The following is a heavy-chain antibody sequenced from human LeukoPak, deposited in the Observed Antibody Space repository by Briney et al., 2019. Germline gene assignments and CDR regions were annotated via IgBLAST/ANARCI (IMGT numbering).Heavy chain of an antibody. CDR2: INQGGSVK. V-gene: IGHV3-7*01. D-gene: IGHD5-12*01. J-gene: IGHJ4*02. CDR3: ARVGYSGWNLEY. CDR1: GFTFSSYG. Sequence: GGSLRLSCAASGFTFSSYGMHWVRQAPGKGLEWVANINQGGSVKYYVDSVKGRFTISRDDAKNSLYVQMNSLRDEDTAVYYCARVGYSGWNLEYWGQGTLVTVSS.